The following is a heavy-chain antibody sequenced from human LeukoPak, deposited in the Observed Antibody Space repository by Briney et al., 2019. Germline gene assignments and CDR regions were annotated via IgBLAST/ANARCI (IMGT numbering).Heavy chain of an antibody. CDR1: GFTFSSYS. D-gene: IGHD3-22*01. J-gene: IGHJ4*02. CDR2: ISSSSSYI. V-gene: IGHV3-21*04. CDR3: ARLFQRNELNYYDSSGYSLGY. Sequence: PGGSLRLSCAASGFTFSSYSMNWVRQAPGKGLEWVSSISSSSSYIYYADSVKGRFTISRDNAKNSLYLQMNSLRAEDTAVYYCARLFQRNELNYYDSSGYSLGYWGQGTLVTVSS.